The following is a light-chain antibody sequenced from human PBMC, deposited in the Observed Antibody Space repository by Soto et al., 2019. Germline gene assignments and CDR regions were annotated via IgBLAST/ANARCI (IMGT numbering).Light chain of an antibody. CDR3: RT. J-gene: IGKJ2*01. Sequence: DLQMTQSPSSLSTSVGDRVTSTCRASQIISRYLNWYQQNPGKAPKLLIYAAPTLQSGVPSRFSGSGSGTDFTLTVSSLQPEDFATYYSRTFGQGTKLEIK. CDR1: QIISRY. CDR2: AAP. V-gene: IGKV1-39*01.